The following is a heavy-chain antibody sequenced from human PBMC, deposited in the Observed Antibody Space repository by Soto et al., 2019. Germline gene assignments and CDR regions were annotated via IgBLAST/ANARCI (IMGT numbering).Heavy chain of an antibody. CDR2: VTPLFGTA. D-gene: IGHD3-16*01. J-gene: IGHJ6*02. CDR1: GGTFSSHA. Sequence: SVKVSCKASGGTFSSHAISWVRQAPGQGLEWMGGVTPLFGTANYAQKFQGRITIIADKFTATAYMELRSLTSEDTAVYYCARGDDFDYYYGVDVWGQRTTVTVSS. CDR3: ARGDDFDYYYGVDV. V-gene: IGHV1-69*06.